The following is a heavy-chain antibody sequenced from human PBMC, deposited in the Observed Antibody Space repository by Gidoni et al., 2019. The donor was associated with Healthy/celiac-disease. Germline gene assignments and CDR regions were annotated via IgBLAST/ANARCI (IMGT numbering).Heavy chain of an antibody. J-gene: IGHJ3*02. V-gene: IGHV4-30-4*01. D-gene: IGHD6-19*01. CDR1: GCSISSGDYY. Sequence: QVQLQESGPGLVKPSQTLSLTCTVSGCSISSGDYYCSWIRQPPGKGLEWIGYIYYSGSTYYNPYLKSRVTISVDTSKNQFSLKLSSVTAADTAVYYCASGSGWFAFDIWGQGTMVTVSS. CDR3: ASGSGWFAFDI. CDR2: IYYSGST.